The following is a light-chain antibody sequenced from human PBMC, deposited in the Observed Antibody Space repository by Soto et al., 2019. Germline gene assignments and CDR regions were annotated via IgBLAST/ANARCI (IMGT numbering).Light chain of an antibody. Sequence: EVVLTQSPATLSVSPGESATLSCRASQSVSGSVAWYLQKPGQAPRLLIYTTSNRATGVPARFSGSGFGTDFTLTISSLQSEDFAVYYCHQYAQWPRTFGQGTKVEIK. J-gene: IGKJ1*01. CDR1: QSVSGS. CDR3: HQYAQWPRT. V-gene: IGKV3-15*01. CDR2: TTS.